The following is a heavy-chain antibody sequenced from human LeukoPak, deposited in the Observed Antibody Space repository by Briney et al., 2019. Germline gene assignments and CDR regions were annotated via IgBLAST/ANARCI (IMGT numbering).Heavy chain of an antibody. J-gene: IGHJ4*02. V-gene: IGHV3-23*01. D-gene: IGHD3-22*01. CDR2: IYENGGTT. Sequence: GGCLRLSCVGSGFTFRSHAMSWVRQAPEKGLEFVSGIYENGGTTYYADSVKGRFSISRDNSKNTLYLQMDSLRGEDTAVYYCAKEKYDSSGYYYVPYFDYWGQGTLVTVSS. CDR3: AKEKYDSSGYYYVPYFDY. CDR1: GFTFRSHA.